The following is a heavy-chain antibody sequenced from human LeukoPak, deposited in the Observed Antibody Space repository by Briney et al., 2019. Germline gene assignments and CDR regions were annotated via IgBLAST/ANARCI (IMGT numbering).Heavy chain of an antibody. Sequence: GGSLRLSCAATGFTFSRYWMAWVRKAPGKGLGGVANIRGEAGDKGYADSVKGRFTISRDNGKNSLYLQMNSLTDEDTAVYYCARDVAGALDFWGQGTLLIVSS. V-gene: IGHV3-7*01. CDR1: GFTFSRYW. J-gene: IGHJ4*02. CDR2: IRGEAGDK. CDR3: ARDVAGALDF. D-gene: IGHD6-19*01.